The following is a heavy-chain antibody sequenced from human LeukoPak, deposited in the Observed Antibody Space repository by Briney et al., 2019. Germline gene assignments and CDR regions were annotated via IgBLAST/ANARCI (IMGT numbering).Heavy chain of an antibody. CDR2: IYHSGTT. CDR3: ARHERDVSLDHSFDI. D-gene: IGHD5-24*01. Sequence: TSQTLSLTCAVSGGSISSGLYSWSWLRQPPGKGLEWIEYIYHSGTTFYNPSLRSRVTISVDRSKNRFSLKLSSVTAADTAVYYCARHERDVSLDHSFDIWGQGTMVTVSS. V-gene: IGHV4-30-2*01. J-gene: IGHJ3*02. CDR1: GGSISSGLYS.